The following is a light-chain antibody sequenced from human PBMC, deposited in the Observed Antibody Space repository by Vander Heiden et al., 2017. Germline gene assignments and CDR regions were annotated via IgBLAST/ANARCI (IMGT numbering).Light chain of an antibody. V-gene: IGKV1-39*01. Sequence: DIQMTQSPSSLSASVGDRVTITCRSGQSISRYVNWYQQKPGKAPKLLIYLASSLQSGVPSRFSGTGSGTGFTLSISSLQPEDSATYYCQQSDSIPLTFGGGTKVEIK. J-gene: IGKJ4*01. CDR3: QQSDSIPLT. CDR1: QSISRY. CDR2: LAS.